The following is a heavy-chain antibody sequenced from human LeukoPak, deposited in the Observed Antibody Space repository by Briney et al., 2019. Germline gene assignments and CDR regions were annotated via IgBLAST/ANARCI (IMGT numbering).Heavy chain of an antibody. CDR1: GYSISSGYY. D-gene: IGHD3-10*01. Sequence: SETLSLTCTVAGYSISSGYYWGWLRQSPGKGLEWIASIYHTGETHYHPSLKSRVSISVDTSNNQFSLRSTSATAADTAMYYCARGRFAELLFDIWGQGTPVTVSS. V-gene: IGHV4-38-2*02. CDR3: ARGRFAELLFDI. CDR2: IYHTGET. J-gene: IGHJ4*02.